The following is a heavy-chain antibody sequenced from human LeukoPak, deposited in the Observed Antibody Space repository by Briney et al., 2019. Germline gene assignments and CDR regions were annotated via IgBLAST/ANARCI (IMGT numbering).Heavy chain of an antibody. CDR1: GFTFSSSW. Sequence: GSLRLSCAASGFTFSSSWMSWVRQAPGKGLEWVANIKEDGSEKCYVEPVKGRLSISRDNAKNSLYLQMNSLRVEDTAVYYCTRGRLTMTWGQGTLVTVSS. D-gene: IGHD3-22*01. J-gene: IGHJ5*02. CDR3: TRGRLTMT. V-gene: IGHV3-7*01. CDR2: IKEDGSEK.